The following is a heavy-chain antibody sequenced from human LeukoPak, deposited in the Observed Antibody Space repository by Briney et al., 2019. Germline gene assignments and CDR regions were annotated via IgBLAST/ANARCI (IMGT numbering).Heavy chain of an antibody. CDR3: ATVSRVVRGRLFDY. V-gene: IGHV4-61*02. J-gene: IGHJ4*02. CDR2: ISSSGST. D-gene: IGHD3-10*01. CDR1: GDSISSGDYY. Sequence: SETLSLTCTVSGDSISSGDYYWSWIRQPAGKGLEWIGRISSSGSTNYNPSLKSRVTISVDTSKNQFSLKLSSVTAADTAVYYCATVSRVVRGRLFDYWGQGTLVTVSS.